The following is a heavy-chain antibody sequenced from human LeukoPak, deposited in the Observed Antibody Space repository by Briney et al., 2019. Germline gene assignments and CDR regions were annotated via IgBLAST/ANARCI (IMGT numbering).Heavy chain of an antibody. D-gene: IGHD3-22*01. CDR3: ARADSSGYGYFDY. Sequence: GGSLRISCAASGFTFSSHAMHCVRQAPGKGLEWVAVISYDGSNKYYADSVKGRFTISRDNSKNTLYLQMNSLRAEDTAVYYCARADSSGYGYFDYWGQGTLVTDSS. CDR2: ISYDGSNK. V-gene: IGHV3-30-3*01. J-gene: IGHJ4*02. CDR1: GFTFSSHA.